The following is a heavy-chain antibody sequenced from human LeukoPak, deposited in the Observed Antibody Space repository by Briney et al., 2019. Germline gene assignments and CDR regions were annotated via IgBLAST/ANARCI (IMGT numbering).Heavy chain of an antibody. CDR3: ARYSNLISGAGWIDY. J-gene: IGHJ4*02. Sequence: GESLKISCKGSGYTFTSNWIGWVRQMPEKGLEWMGLIFPGDSDTRYGPSFQGQVTFSADRSISTAYLQWSSLKASDTAMYYCARYSNLISGAGWIDYWGQGTLVTVSS. CDR2: IFPGDSDT. V-gene: IGHV5-51*01. D-gene: IGHD6-13*01. CDR1: GYTFTSNW.